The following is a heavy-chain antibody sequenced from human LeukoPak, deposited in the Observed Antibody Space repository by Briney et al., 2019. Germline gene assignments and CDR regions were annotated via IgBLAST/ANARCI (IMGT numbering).Heavy chain of an antibody. CDR1: GDSFTSGTFY. CDR2: VYYTGST. V-gene: IGHV4-39*01. CDR3: ARHSGSGSLSRPIAA. D-gene: IGHD3-10*01. J-gene: IGHJ5*02. Sequence: SETLSLTCTVSGDSFTSGTFYSPWLRQPPGKGLVCLATVYYTGSTHYNPSLKSPVTISTETSKNPFSLDLRSVCASKTAVYYFARHSGSGSLSRPIAAWDQETLVTVSS.